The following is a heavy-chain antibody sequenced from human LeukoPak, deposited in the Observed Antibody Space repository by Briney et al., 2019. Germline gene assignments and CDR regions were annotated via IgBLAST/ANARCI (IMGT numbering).Heavy chain of an antibody. D-gene: IGHD6-19*01. CDR2: IKPDSGSS. Sequence: ASVKVSCKASGYTFTAYYIHWLRQAPGQGPEWMGWIKPDSGSSHYAQKFQGRVTMTRDTSSNSAYMDLTRLKSDDTAVYYCARAHVPIAVAGLYYFDYWGQGALVTVSS. CDR1: GYTFTAYY. CDR3: ARAHVPIAVAGLYYFDY. V-gene: IGHV1-2*02. J-gene: IGHJ4*02.